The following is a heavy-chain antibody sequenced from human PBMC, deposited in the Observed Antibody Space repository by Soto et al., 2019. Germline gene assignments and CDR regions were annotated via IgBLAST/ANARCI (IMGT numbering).Heavy chain of an antibody. CDR1: GFAFDTYG. CDR3: AKDRDPYYYYYLMDV. J-gene: IGHJ6*02. V-gene: IGHV3-30*18. CDR2: MSYDGSKI. Sequence: QVQLVESGGGVIQPGRSLRLSCEASGFAFDTYGMHWIRQGAGQGLEWVATMSYDGSKIYYRDSVRGRFSISRDDSKRTLYLQMNSLRAEDTAVYYCAKDRDPYYYYYLMDVWGQATTVTVSS.